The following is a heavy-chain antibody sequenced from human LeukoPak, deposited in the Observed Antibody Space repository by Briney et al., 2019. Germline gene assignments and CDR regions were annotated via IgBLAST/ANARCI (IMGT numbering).Heavy chain of an antibody. CDR3: AREKGFCSGGTCYYYYYHMDV. V-gene: IGHV4-30-4*08. CDR1: GGSISSGDYY. J-gene: IGHJ6*03. Sequence: PSQTLSLTCTVSGGSISSGDYYWSWIRQPPGKGLEWIGYIYYSGTTYYNPSLKSRVTISVDTSKSQFSLKLSSVTAADTAVYYCAREKGFCSGGTCYYYYYHMDVWGKGTTVTVSS. D-gene: IGHD2-15*01. CDR2: IYYSGTT.